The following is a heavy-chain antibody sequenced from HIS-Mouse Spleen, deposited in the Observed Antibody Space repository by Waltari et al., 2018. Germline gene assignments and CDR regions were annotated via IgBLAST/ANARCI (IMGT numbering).Heavy chain of an antibody. CDR3: ARGLTGDLDY. Sequence: QVQLVQSGAEVKKPGASVTVSCNASGYTFACYYIHWVRQATGQGLEWMGWMNPNSGNTGYAQKFQGRVTMTRNTSISTAYMELSSLRSEDTAVYYCARGLTGDLDYWGQGTLVTVSS. CDR1: GYTFACYY. J-gene: IGHJ4*02. D-gene: IGHD7-27*01. CDR2: MNPNSGNT. V-gene: IGHV1-8*01.